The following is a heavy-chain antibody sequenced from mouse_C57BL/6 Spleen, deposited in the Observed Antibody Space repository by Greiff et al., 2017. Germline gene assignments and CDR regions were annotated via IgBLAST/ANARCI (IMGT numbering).Heavy chain of an antibody. CDR1: GFSFTNYA. CDR3: VRSDFRY. CDR2: IRSKSNNYAT. J-gene: IGHJ2*01. V-gene: IGHV10-1*01. Sequence: EVMLVESGGGLVQPKGSLKLSCAASGFSFTNYAMNWVRQAPGKGLEWVARIRSKSNNYATYYADSVKDRFTISRDDSESMLYLQMNNVKAEDTAMYYCVRSDFRYWGQGTTLTVSS.